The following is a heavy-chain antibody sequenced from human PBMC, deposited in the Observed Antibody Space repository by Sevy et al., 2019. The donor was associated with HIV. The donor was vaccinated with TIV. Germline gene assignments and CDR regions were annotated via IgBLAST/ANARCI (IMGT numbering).Heavy chain of an antibody. J-gene: IGHJ6*02. CDR1: GGSFSGYY. CDR2: INHSGST. CDR3: ARVPRYCSSTSCYTAGTGGYYYYGMDV. D-gene: IGHD2-2*02. V-gene: IGHV4-34*01. Sequence: SETLSLTCAVYGGSFSGYYWSWIRQPPGKGLEWIGEINHSGSTNYNPSLKSRVTISVDTSKNQFSLKLSSVTAADTALYYCARVPRYCSSTSCYTAGTGGYYYYGMDVWGQGTTVTVSS.